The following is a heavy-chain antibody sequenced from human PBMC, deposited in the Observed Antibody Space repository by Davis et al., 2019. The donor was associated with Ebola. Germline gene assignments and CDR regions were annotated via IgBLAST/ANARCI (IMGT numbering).Heavy chain of an antibody. D-gene: IGHD3-22*01. J-gene: IGHJ4*02. CDR1: GFTFSSYW. V-gene: IGHV3-7*03. CDR2: IKQDGSEK. Sequence: GGSLRLSCAASGFTFSSYWMSWVRQAPGKGLEWVANIKQDGSEKYYVDSVKGRFTISRDNAKNSLYLQMNSLRAEDTAVYYCARDYYDSSGYELDYWGQGTLVTVSS. CDR3: ARDYYDSSGYELDY.